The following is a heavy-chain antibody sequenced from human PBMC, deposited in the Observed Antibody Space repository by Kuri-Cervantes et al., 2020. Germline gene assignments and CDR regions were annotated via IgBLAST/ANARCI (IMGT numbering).Heavy chain of an antibody. CDR1: GYTFTNYA. CDR3: ARDRDTAMAYKD. J-gene: IGHJ4*02. V-gene: IGHV1-3*02. D-gene: IGHD5-18*01. CDR2: SNADNGNT. Sequence: ASVKVSCKASGYTFTNYAIHWVRQAPGQRLEWMEWSNADNGNTKYSQEFQGRVTITRDTSTSTAYMELRSLRSDDTAVYYCARDRDTAMAYKDWGQGTLVTVSS.